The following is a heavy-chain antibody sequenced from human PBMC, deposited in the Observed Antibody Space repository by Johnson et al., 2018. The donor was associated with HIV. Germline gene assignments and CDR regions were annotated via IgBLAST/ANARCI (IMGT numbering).Heavy chain of an antibody. D-gene: IGHD3-10*01. Sequence: VQLVESGGGVVQPGRSLKLSCAASEFTFSNYAMHWVRQAPGKGLEWVAVISYDGSSKYYADSVKGRFTISRDNSKNTLNLQMNSLRPEDTAVYYCAKGMGLSIGELSDAFHFWGLGTVVTVSS. J-gene: IGHJ3*01. CDR2: ISYDGSSK. V-gene: IGHV3-30-3*01. CDR1: EFTFSNYA. CDR3: AKGMGLSIGELSDAFHF.